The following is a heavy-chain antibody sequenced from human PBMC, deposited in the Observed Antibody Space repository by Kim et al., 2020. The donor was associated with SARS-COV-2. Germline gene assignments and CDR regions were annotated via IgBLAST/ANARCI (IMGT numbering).Heavy chain of an antibody. Sequence: ASVKVSCKASGYTFTSYGISWVRQAPGQGLEWMGWISAYNGNTNYAQKLQGRVTMTTDTSTSTAYMELRSLRSDDTAVYYCARDVLRYFDWLLEPELNNRDLPNAIDIWGQETMVTVSA. CDR2: ISAYNGNT. CDR3: ARDVLRYFDWLLEPELNNRDLPNAIDI. D-gene: IGHD3-9*01. V-gene: IGHV1-18*01. CDR1: GYTFTSYG. J-gene: IGHJ3*02.